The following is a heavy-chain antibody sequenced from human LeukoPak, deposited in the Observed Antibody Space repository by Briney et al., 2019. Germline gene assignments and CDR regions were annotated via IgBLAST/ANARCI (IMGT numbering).Heavy chain of an antibody. CDR1: GYTFTSYG. Sequence: ASVKVSCKASGYTFTSYGISCVRQAPGQGPEWMGWISAYNGNTNYAQKLQGRVTMTTDTSTSTAYMELRSLRSDDTAVYYCAREAGYSYGSPLDYWGQGTLVTVSS. V-gene: IGHV1-18*01. J-gene: IGHJ4*02. CDR2: ISAYNGNT. D-gene: IGHD5-18*01. CDR3: AREAGYSYGSPLDY.